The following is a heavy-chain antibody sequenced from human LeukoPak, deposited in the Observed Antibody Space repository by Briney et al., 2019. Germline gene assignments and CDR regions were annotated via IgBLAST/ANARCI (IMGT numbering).Heavy chain of an antibody. D-gene: IGHD6-19*01. J-gene: IGHJ1*01. Sequence: SETLSLTCTVSGYSINSGYYWVWIRQPPGKGLEWIGSIYRSGSTNYNPSLKSRVTISVDTSKNEFSLKLSSVSAADTARYYCARESIKQWLIWGQGTLVTVSS. CDR1: GYSINSGYY. CDR2: IYRSGST. V-gene: IGHV4-38-2*02. CDR3: ARESIKQWLI.